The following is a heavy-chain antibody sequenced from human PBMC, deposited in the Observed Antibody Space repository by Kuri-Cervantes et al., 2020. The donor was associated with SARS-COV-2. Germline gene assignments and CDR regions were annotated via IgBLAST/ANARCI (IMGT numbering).Heavy chain of an antibody. J-gene: IGHJ4*02. CDR3: AGGSSGRDY. Sequence: SQTLSLTWSISGDSVPSNSAAWSWIRQSPSRGLEWLGSTFYRSKWHNDYAVSVKGRITISPDSSKNQFSLRLNSVTPEDTPVYYCAGGSSGRDYWGQGTLVTVSS. CDR1: GDSVPSNSAA. V-gene: IGHV6-1*01. D-gene: IGHD3-22*01. CDR2: TFYRSKWHN.